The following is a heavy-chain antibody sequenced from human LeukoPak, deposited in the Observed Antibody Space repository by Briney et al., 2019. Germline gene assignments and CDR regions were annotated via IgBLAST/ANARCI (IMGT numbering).Heavy chain of an antibody. V-gene: IGHV4-4*02. Sequence: SETLSLTCAVSGGSISTTNWWSWVRQSPGKGLEWIGEVYHSGSTNYNPSLKSRVTISVDTSKNQFSLKLSSVTAADTAVYYCARKNYYGSGNFDYWGQGTLVTVSS. J-gene: IGHJ4*02. CDR1: GGSISTTNW. CDR3: ARKNYYGSGNFDY. D-gene: IGHD3-10*01. CDR2: VYHSGST.